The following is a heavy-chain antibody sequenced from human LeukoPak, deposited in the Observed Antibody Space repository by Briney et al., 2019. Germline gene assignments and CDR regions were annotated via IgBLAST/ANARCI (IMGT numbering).Heavy chain of an antibody. D-gene: IGHD3-10*01. V-gene: IGHV1-2*02. CDR1: GYTFSDYV. Sequence: GASVRVSCKASGYTFSDYVIHWVRQAPGQGRECMGWINPKSGGTNYVQKFQGRVTMTRDTSINTVYMELSSLNSDDTAMYYCARDVIRGDDQGWFDPWGQGTLVTVCS. CDR3: ARDVIRGDDQGWFDP. J-gene: IGHJ5*02. CDR2: INPKSGGT.